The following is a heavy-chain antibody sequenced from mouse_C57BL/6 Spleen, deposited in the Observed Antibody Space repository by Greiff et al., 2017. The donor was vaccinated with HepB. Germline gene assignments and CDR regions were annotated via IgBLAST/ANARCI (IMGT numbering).Heavy chain of an antibody. CDR1: GFTFSDYG. CDR3: ARTLYGSSHWYFDV. Sequence: EVMLVESGGGLVKPGGSLKLSCAASGFTFSDYGMHWVRQAPEKGLEWVAYISSGSSTIYYADTVKGRFTISRDNAKNTLFLQMTSLRSEDTAMYYCARTLYGSSHWYFDVWGTGTTVTVSS. J-gene: IGHJ1*03. V-gene: IGHV5-17*01. CDR2: ISSGSSTI. D-gene: IGHD1-1*01.